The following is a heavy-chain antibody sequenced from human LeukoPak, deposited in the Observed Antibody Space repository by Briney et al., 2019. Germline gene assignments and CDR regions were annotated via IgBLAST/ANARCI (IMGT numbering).Heavy chain of an antibody. CDR3: ARVKGTYFDY. V-gene: IGHV3-48*01. D-gene: IGHD1-1*01. J-gene: IGHJ4*02. CDR1: GFPLSSYS. Sequence: PGGSLRLSCTVSGFPLSSYSMNWFRQAPGTGLEWVAYISASGSNIYYVDSVMGRFTVSRDNPKSSLFLQMNSPRAEDTAVYYCARVKGTYFDYWGQGALVTVSS. CDR2: ISASGSNI.